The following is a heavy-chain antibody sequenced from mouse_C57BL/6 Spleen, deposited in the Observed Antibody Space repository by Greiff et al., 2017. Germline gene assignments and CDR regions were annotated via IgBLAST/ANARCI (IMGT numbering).Heavy chain of an antibody. Sequence: EVMLVESGGGLVQPGGSLSLSCAASGFTFTDYYMSWVRQPPGKALEWLGFIRNKANGYTTEYSASVKGRFTISRANSQSTLYLQMNALRAEDSSTNYCERDTNGNYDYWGQGTTLTVSS. CDR3: ERDTNGNYDY. CDR1: GFTFTDYY. J-gene: IGHJ2*01. V-gene: IGHV7-3*01. D-gene: IGHD2-1*01. CDR2: IRNKANGYTT.